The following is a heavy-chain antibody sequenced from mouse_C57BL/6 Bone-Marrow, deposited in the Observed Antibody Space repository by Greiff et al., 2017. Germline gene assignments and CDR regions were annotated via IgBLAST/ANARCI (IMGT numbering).Heavy chain of an antibody. CDR3: ARGEYYGSAWFAY. J-gene: IGHJ3*01. CDR1: GFTFSDYY. V-gene: IGHV5-16*01. Sequence: EVKLQESEGGLVQPGSSMKLSCTASGFTFSDYYMAWVRQVPEKGLEWVANINYDGSSTYYLDSLKSRFIISRDNAKNILYLQMSSLKSEDTATYYCARGEYYGSAWFAYWGQGTLVTVSA. CDR2: INYDGSST. D-gene: IGHD1-1*01.